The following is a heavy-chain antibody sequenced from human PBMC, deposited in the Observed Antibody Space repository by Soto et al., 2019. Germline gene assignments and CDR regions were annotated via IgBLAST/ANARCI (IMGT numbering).Heavy chain of an antibody. CDR1: GYAFTTYS. Sequence: QVHLVQSGAEVKKPGASVKVSCKGSGYAFTTYSITWVRQAPGQGLEWMGWISAHNGNTNYAQKHQGRVTVTRDTSTSTAYMELRSLRSDDTAVYYCARGRYGDYWGQGALVTVS. CDR2: ISAHNGNT. J-gene: IGHJ4*02. V-gene: IGHV1-18*01. CDR3: ARGRYGDY. D-gene: IGHD1-1*01.